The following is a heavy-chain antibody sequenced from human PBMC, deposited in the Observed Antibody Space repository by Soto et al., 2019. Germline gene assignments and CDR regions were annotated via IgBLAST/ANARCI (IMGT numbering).Heavy chain of an antibody. CDR2: INPNSGGT. CDR3: ARGYCSGGSCYPFDY. Sequence: QVQLVQSGAEVKKPGASVKVSCKASGYTFTGYYMHWVRQAPGQELEWMGWINPNSGGTNYAQKFQGWVTMTRDTSISTAYMELSRLRSDDTAVYYCARGYCSGGSCYPFDYWGQGTLVTVSS. J-gene: IGHJ4*02. CDR1: GYTFTGYY. V-gene: IGHV1-2*04. D-gene: IGHD2-15*01.